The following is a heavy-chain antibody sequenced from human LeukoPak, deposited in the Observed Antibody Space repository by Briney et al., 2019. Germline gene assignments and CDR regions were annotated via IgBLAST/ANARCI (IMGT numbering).Heavy chain of an antibody. J-gene: IGHJ4*02. CDR3: ARFTVHYYDSSGYDY. CDR1: GYTFTSYG. D-gene: IGHD3-22*01. V-gene: IGHV1-18*01. CDR2: ISAYNGNT. Sequence: ASVKVSCKASGYTFTSYGISWVRQAPGQGLEWMGWISAYNGNTNYAQKLHGRVTMTTDTSTSTAYMELRSLRSDDTAVYYCARFTVHYYDSSGYDYWGQGTLVTVSS.